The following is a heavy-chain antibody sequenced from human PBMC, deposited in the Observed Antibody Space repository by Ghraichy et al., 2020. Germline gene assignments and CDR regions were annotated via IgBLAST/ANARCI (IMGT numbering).Heavy chain of an antibody. V-gene: IGHV3-15*01. D-gene: IGHD2-15*01. CDR1: GFTFSDAW. Sequence: GSLRLSCAASGFTFSDAWMSWVRQAPGKGLEWLGRIKSKSDGGATDYAAPVKGRLTISRDDSQNMLFLQVDNLRSEDTAVYYCTTGTPVDYWGQGTLVTVSS. CDR2: IKSKSDGGAT. J-gene: IGHJ4*02. CDR3: TTGTPVDY.